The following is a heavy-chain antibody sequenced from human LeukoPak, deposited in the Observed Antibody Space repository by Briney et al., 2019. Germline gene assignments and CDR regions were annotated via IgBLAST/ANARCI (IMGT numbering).Heavy chain of an antibody. CDR3: ARGPPSYDILTGYFRYYYGMDV. Sequence: PSETLSLTCAVYGGSFSGYYWSWIRQPPGKGLEWIGEINHSGSTNYNPSLKSRVTISVDTSKNQFSLKLSSVTAADTAVYYCARGPPSYDILTGYFRYYYGMDVWGQGTTVTVSS. D-gene: IGHD3-9*01. CDR1: GGSFSGYY. J-gene: IGHJ6*02. CDR2: INHSGST. V-gene: IGHV4-34*01.